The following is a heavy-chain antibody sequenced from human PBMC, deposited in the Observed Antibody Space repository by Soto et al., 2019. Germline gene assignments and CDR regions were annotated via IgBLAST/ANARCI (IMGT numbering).Heavy chain of an antibody. CDR3: ARDRPSYFASGRPYYNMDV. CDR2: IYNNGST. CDR1: GGSTSSYY. Sequence: KPSETLSLTCTVSGGSTSSYYWSWIRQPPGKGLEWIGYIYNNGSTNYNPSLKSRVTISIDTSKKQFSLKLSSVTAADTAVYYCARDRPSYFASGRPYYNMDVWGQGTTVTVSS. V-gene: IGHV4-59*01. J-gene: IGHJ6*02. D-gene: IGHD3-10*01.